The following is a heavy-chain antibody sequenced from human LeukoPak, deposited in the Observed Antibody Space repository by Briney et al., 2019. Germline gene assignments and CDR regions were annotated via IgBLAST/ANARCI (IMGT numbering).Heavy chain of an antibody. Sequence: ASVKVSCKASGYTFTSYGISWVRQAPGQGLEWVGWISAYNGNTNYAQKLQGRVTMTTDTSTSTAYMELRSLRSDDTAVYYCARGGGYYYDSSGYYPDYWGQGTLVTVSS. J-gene: IGHJ4*02. V-gene: IGHV1-18*01. CDR2: ISAYNGNT. D-gene: IGHD3-22*01. CDR3: ARGGGYYYDSSGYYPDY. CDR1: GYTFTSYG.